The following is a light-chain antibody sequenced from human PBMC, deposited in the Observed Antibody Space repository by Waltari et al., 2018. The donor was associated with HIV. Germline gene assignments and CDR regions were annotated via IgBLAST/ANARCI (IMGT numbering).Light chain of an antibody. CDR3: QSYDSSLSGSVV. J-gene: IGLJ2*01. CDR1: SYNIGAGYD. CDR2: GNK. V-gene: IGLV1-40*01. Sequence: QSVLTQPPSVSGAPGQRVTISCTGSSYNIGAGYDVHWYQQLPGTAPKLLIYGNKYRPSGVPDRFSGSKAGTSASRAITGLQAEDEADYYCQSYDSSLSGSVVFGGGTKVTVL.